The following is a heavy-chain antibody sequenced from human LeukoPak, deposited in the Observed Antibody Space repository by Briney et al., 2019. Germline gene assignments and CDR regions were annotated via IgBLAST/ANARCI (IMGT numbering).Heavy chain of an antibody. CDR1: GFTFSSYE. D-gene: IGHD6-13*01. CDR3: ARRRKDSSSWLTYNWFDP. J-gene: IGHJ5*02. V-gene: IGHV3-48*03. Sequence: GGSLRLSCAASGFTFSSYEMNWVRQAPGKGLEWVSYISSSGSTIYYADSVKGRFTISRDNAKNSLYLQMNSLRAEDTAVYYCARRRKDSSSWLTYNWFDPWGQGTLVTVSS. CDR2: ISSSGSTI.